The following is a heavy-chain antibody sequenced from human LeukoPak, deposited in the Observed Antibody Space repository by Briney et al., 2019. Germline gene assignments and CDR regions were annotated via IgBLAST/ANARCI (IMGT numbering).Heavy chain of an antibody. V-gene: IGHV3-23*01. CDR3: AKDPRTWFGELLSPSYFDY. D-gene: IGHD3-10*01. CDR1: GFTFSSYA. CDR2: ISGSGGST. J-gene: IGHJ4*02. Sequence: PGGSLRLSCAASGFTFSSYAMSWVRQVPGKGLEWVSGISGSGGSTYFADSVRGRFTISRDNSKKTLYLQMNSLRAEDTAVYYCAKDPRTWFGELLSPSYFDYWGLGTLVTVSS.